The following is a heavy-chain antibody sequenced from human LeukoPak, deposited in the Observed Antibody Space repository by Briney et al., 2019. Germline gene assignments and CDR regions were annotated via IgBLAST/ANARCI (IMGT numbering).Heavy chain of an antibody. CDR1: GFTFSSYE. Sequence: GGSLRLSCAASGFTFSSYEMNWVRQAPGKGLEWVSYIGSSGSTIYYADSVKGRFTISRDNAKNSLYLQMNSLRAEDTAVYYCARDPSNYCSGGSCYATYYFYYMDVWGKGTTVTVSS. CDR3: ARDPSNYCSGGSCYATYYFYYMDV. D-gene: IGHD2-15*01. CDR2: IGSSGSTI. J-gene: IGHJ6*03. V-gene: IGHV3-48*03.